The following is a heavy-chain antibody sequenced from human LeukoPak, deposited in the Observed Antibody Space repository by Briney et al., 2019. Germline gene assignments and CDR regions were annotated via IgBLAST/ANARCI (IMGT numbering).Heavy chain of an antibody. Sequence: PGGSLRLSCAASGFTVSSNYMSWVRQAPGKGLEWVSIIYSGGSRYYADSVKGRFTISRDNSKNTLYLQMNSLRAEDTAVYYCARDSDNYAMDVRGQGTTVTVSS. J-gene: IGHJ6*02. CDR2: IYSGGSR. V-gene: IGHV3-53*01. CDR1: GFTVSSNY. CDR3: ARDSDNYAMDV.